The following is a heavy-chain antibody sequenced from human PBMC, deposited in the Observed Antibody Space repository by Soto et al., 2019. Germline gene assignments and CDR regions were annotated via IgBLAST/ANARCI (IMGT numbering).Heavy chain of an antibody. D-gene: IGHD6-6*01. CDR3: ARLPDSIAASPYYYYGMDV. Sequence: GESLKISCKGSGYSFTSYWIGWVRQMPGKGLDWMGIIYPGDSDTRYSPSFQGQVTISADKSISTAYLQWSSLKASDTAMYYCARLPDSIAASPYYYYGMDVWGQGTTVTVSS. CDR2: IYPGDSDT. V-gene: IGHV5-51*01. J-gene: IGHJ6*02. CDR1: GYSFTSYW.